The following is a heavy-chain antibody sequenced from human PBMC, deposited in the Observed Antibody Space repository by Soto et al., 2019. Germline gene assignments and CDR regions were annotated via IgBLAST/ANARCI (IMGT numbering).Heavy chain of an antibody. D-gene: IGHD3-3*02. CDR3: AGVAPRKLKFPFYGVDV. V-gene: IGHV4-30-4*01. CDR2: IYFSGST. CDR1: GDSINSADYY. J-gene: IGHJ6*02. Sequence: SETLSLTCTVSGDSINSADYYWSWIRQPPGKGLEWIGYIYFSGSTFYNPSLKSRLTISLDTSKNQFSLKLSSLTAADTAVYYCAGVAPRKLKFPFYGVDVWGQGTTVTVSS.